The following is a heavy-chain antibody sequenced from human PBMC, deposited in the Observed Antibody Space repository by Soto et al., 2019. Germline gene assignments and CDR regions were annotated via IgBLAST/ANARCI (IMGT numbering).Heavy chain of an antibody. CDR1: GFTFSSYA. V-gene: IGHV3-23*01. J-gene: IGHJ4*02. D-gene: IGHD3-22*01. CDR2: ISGSGGST. Sequence: GGSLRLSCAASGFTFSSYAMSWVRQAPGKGLEWVSAISGSGGSTYYADSVKGRFTISRDNSKNTLYLQMNSLRAEDTAVYYCAKLPYCDSSGSIDYWGQGTLVTVSS. CDR3: AKLPYCDSSGSIDY.